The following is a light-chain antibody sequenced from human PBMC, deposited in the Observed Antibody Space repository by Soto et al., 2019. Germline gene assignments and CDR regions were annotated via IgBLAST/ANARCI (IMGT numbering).Light chain of an antibody. J-gene: IGKJ2*01. V-gene: IGKV3-20*01. CDR1: QSVSSSY. Sequence: EIVLTQSPGTLSLSPGERATLSCRASQSVSSSYLAWYQQKPGQAPRLLIYGASSRATGIPDRFSGSGSGTDFTITISRLEPEDFPVYYCQQYTSSPYTFGQGTKLEIK. CDR3: QQYTSSPYT. CDR2: GAS.